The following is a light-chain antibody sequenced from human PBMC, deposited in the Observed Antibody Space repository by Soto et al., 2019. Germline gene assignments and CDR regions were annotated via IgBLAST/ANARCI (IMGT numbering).Light chain of an antibody. CDR1: QSAGNF. Sequence: EIVMTQSPATLSVSPGETASLSCRASQSAGNFLAWYQQKPGQAPRLLIYYISTRATGIPARFSGSGSGTEFTLTINSLQSEDSAVYYCQQHNQWPITFGQGTRLGL. J-gene: IGKJ5*01. CDR3: QQHNQWPIT. V-gene: IGKV3D-15*01. CDR2: YIS.